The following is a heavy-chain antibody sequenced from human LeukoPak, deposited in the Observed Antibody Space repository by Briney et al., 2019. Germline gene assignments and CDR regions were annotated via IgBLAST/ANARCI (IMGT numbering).Heavy chain of an antibody. CDR3: IKEGRHSSSWNDY. CDR2: ITWNSGSK. CDR1: GFTFDDYA. D-gene: IGHD6-13*01. Sequence: SLRLSCAASGFTFDDYAMSWVRQAPGKGLEWVSSITWNSGSKVYADSVKGRFTISRDNAKNSLYLQMNSLRVEDTAFYYCIKEGRHSSSWNDYWGQGTLVSVSS. V-gene: IGHV3-9*01. J-gene: IGHJ4*02.